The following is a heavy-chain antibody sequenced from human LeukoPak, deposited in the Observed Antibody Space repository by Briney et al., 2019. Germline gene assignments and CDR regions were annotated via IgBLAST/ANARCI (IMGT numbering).Heavy chain of an antibody. CDR1: GGSISSYY. CDR2: IYYSGST. V-gene: IGHV4-59*01. Sequence: SETLSLTCPVSGGSISSYYWSWIRRPPGKGLEWIGYIYYSGSTNYNPSLKSRVTISVDTSKNQFSLKLSSVTAADTAVYYCATAPWADYWGQGTLVTVSS. CDR3: ATAPWADY. D-gene: IGHD7-27*01. J-gene: IGHJ4*02.